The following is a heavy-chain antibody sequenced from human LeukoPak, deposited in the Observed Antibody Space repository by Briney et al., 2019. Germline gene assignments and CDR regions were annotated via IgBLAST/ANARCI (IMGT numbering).Heavy chain of an antibody. CDR3: ARGSRITIFGVVTSFDY. CDR2: IYPGDSDT. V-gene: IGHV5-51*01. J-gene: IGHJ4*02. CDR1: GYSFTSYW. Sequence: GESLKISCKGSGYSFTSYWIGWVRQMPGKGLEWMGIIYPGDSDTRYSPSFQGQVTISADKSISTAYLQWSSLKASDTVMYYCARGSRITIFGVVTSFDYWGQGTLVTVSS. D-gene: IGHD3-3*01.